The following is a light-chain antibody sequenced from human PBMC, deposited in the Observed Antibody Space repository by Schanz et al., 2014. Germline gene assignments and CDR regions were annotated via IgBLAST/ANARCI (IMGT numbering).Light chain of an antibody. CDR2: DVS. CDR3: CSYAGDNTLR. J-gene: IGLJ3*02. V-gene: IGLV2-23*02. CDR1: SSDVGGYKF. Sequence: QSALTQPASVSGSPGQSITISCTGSSSDVGGYKFVSWYQQHPGKAPKLMIYDVSNRPSGVPDRFSGSKSGNTASMTISGLQAEDEADYYCCSYAGDNTLRFGGGTKLTVL.